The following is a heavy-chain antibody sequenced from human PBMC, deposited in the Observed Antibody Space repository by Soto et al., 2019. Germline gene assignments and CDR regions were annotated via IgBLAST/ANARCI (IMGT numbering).Heavy chain of an antibody. CDR2: IIPIFGTA. Sequence: SVKVSCKASGGTFSSYAISWVRQAPGQGLEWMGGIIPIFGTANYAQKFQGRVTITADESTSTAYMELSSLRSEDTAVYYCASSVDWLSHFDYWGQGPLVTVSS. D-gene: IGHD3-9*01. CDR1: GGTFSSYA. V-gene: IGHV1-69*13. J-gene: IGHJ4*02. CDR3: ASSVDWLSHFDY.